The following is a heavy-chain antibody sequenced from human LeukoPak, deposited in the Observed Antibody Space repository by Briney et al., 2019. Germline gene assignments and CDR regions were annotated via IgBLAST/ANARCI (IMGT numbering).Heavy chain of an antibody. J-gene: IGHJ4*02. CDR1: GGSISSSSYY. Sequence: PSETLSLTCTVSGGSISSSSYYWGWIRQPPGKGLEWIGEIYHSGSTNYNPSLKSRVTISVDTSKNQFSLKLSSVTAADTAVYYCARPFTAAADYWGQGTLVTVSS. D-gene: IGHD6-13*01. CDR2: IYHSGST. V-gene: IGHV4-39*07. CDR3: ARPFTAAADY.